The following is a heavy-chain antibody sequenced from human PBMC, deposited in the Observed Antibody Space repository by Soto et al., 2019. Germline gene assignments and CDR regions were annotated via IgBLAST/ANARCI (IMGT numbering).Heavy chain of an antibody. D-gene: IGHD2-2*01. CDR2: IIPISGTA. V-gene: IGHV1-69*01. J-gene: IGHJ6*02. CDR1: GGTFSSYA. Sequence: QVQLVQSGAEVKKPGSSVKVSCKASGGTFSSYAISWVRQAPGQGLEWMGGIIPISGTANYAQKFQGRVTITADESTSTAYMDLISLRSEDTAVYYCARSQGSSTSLEIYYYYYYGMDVWGQGTTVTVSS. CDR3: ARSQGSSTSLEIYYYYYYGMDV.